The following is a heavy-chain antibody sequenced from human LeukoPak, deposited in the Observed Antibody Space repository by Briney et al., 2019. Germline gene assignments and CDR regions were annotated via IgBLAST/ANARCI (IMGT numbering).Heavy chain of an antibody. CDR2: IVVGSGNT. Sequence: GTSVKVSCKASGFTVTSSAGQWVRQARGQRLEWIGWIVVGSGNTNYAQKFQERVTITRDMSTSTAYMGLSSLRSEDTAVYYCAAGWVTAATDAFDIWGQGTMVTVSS. CDR1: GFTVTSSA. D-gene: IGHD2-2*01. V-gene: IGHV1-58*01. CDR3: AAGWVTAATDAFDI. J-gene: IGHJ3*02.